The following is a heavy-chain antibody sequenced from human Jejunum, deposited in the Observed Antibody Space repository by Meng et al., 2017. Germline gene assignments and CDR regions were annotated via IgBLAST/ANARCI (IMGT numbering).Heavy chain of an antibody. J-gene: IGHJ3*02. V-gene: IGHV3-74*01. CDR1: GFTFSYYW. Sequence: GESLKISCAASGFTFSYYWMHWVRQAPGKGLAWVSRINNDGSSTRYADSGKGRFTISRDNAKNTLYLQMDSLRAEDTAVYFCARDSGRGLYYHDSGAYYGDAFAIWGHGTTVTVAS. CDR3: ARDSGRGLYYHDSGAYYGDAFAI. D-gene: IGHD3-22*01. CDR2: INNDGSST.